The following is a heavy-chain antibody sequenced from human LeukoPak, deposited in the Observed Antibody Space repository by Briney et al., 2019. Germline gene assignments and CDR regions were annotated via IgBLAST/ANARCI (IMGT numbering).Heavy chain of an antibody. J-gene: IGHJ6*03. CDR2: IYYSGST. Sequence: SETLSLTCTVSGGSISSYYWSWIRQPPGKGLEWIGYIYYSGSTNYNPSLKSRVTISVDTSKNQFSLKLSSVTAADTAVYYCASPRGSGYYSDYYYYMDVWGKGTTVTVSS. CDR1: GGSISSYY. CDR3: ASPRGSGYYSDYYYYMDV. D-gene: IGHD3-22*01. V-gene: IGHV4-59*01.